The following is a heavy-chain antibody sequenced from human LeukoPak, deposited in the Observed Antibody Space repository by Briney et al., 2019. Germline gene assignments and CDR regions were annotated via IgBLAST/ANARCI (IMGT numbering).Heavy chain of an antibody. CDR3: ARFKVTVTSIP. V-gene: IGHV3-74*01. Sequence: TGGSLRLSCAASGFTFSSYWMHWVRQAPGKGLVWVSRINPDGSSTSYADSVKGRFTISRDNAKNTLYLQMNSLRAENTAVYYCARFKVTVTSIPWGQGTLVTVSS. CDR1: GFTFSSYW. CDR2: INPDGSST. J-gene: IGHJ5*02. D-gene: IGHD4-11*01.